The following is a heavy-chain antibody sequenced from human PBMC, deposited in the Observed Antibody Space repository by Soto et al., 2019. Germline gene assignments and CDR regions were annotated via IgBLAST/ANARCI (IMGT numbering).Heavy chain of an antibody. D-gene: IGHD3-22*01. Sequence: PSETLSLTCTVSGGSVTSSSYYWGWIRQPPGKGLEWIGYIYYSGSTNYNPSLKSRVTISVDTSKNQFSLKLSSVTAADTAVYYCARECDRYYDSSGYYCYWGQGTLVTVSS. V-gene: IGHV4-61*01. J-gene: IGHJ4*02. CDR3: ARECDRYYDSSGYYCY. CDR1: GGSVTSSSYY. CDR2: IYYSGST.